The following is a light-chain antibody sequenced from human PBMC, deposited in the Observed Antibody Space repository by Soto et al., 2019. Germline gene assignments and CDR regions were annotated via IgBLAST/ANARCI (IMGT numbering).Light chain of an antibody. CDR2: DAS. CDR3: QQYGSYSWT. J-gene: IGKJ1*01. Sequence: IVLRQSPGTLSLYPGERATLSCRAGQSVSSNLAWYQQKPGQAPRLPFYDASNRATGIPARFSGSGSGTDFTLTISRLEPEDFAVYHCQQYGSYSWTFGQGTKVDIK. V-gene: IGKV3-20*01. CDR1: QSVSSN.